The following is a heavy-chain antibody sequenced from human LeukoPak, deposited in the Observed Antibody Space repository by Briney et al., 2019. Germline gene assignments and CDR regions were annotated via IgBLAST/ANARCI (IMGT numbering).Heavy chain of an antibody. J-gene: IGHJ4*02. CDR3: ARENVGFGYNPLDY. CDR2: ISRSRTTM. Sequence: GGSLRLSCAASGFTFSDYSMNWVRQAPGKGLEWVSYISRSRTTMFYADSVKGRFTISGDNAKNSLYLQMNSLRDEDTAVYYCARENVGFGYNPLDYWGQGTLVTVSS. V-gene: IGHV3-48*02. CDR1: GFTFSDYS. D-gene: IGHD5-24*01.